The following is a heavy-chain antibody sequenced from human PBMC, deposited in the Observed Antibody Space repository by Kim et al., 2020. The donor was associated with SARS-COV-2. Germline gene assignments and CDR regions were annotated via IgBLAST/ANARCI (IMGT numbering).Heavy chain of an antibody. V-gene: IGHV3-33*05. J-gene: IGHJ4*02. CDR3: ARDRAASGLTRGPFDY. CDR2: ISYDGSNN. D-gene: IGHD1-26*01. CDR1: GFTFSSYG. Sequence: GGSLRLSCAASGFTFSSYGMHWVRQAPGKGLEWVAVISYDGSNNYYADSVKGRFTISRDNSINTLYLQMNSLRAEDTAVYSCARDRAASGLTRGPFDYWGQGALVIVSS.